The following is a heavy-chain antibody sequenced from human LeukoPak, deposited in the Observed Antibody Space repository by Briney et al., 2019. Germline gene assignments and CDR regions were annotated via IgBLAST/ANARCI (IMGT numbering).Heavy chain of an antibody. D-gene: IGHD6-13*01. CDR1: GGSISSYY. CDR3: ARKTTGAGTARPFDY. V-gene: IGHV4-4*07. J-gene: IGHJ4*02. CDR2: IYTSGST. Sequence: SETLPLTCTVSGGSISSYYWSWIRQPAGKGLEWIGRIYTSGSTNYNPSLKSRVTMSVDTSKNQFSLKLSSVTAADTAVYFCARKTTGAGTARPFDYWGQGTLVTVSS.